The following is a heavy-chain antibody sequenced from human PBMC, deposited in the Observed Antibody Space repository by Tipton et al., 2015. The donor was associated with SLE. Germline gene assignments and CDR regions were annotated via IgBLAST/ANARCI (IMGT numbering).Heavy chain of an antibody. V-gene: IGHV4-39*07. J-gene: IGHJ1*01. CDR1: GGSTSSSSYY. D-gene: IGHD3-16*02. CDR2: IYYSGST. CDR3: ARGPGGELSAEYFQH. Sequence: LRLSCTVSGGSTSSSSYYWGWIRQPPGKGLEWIGSIYYSGSTYYNPSLKSRVTISVDTSKNQFSLKLSSVTAADTAVYYCARGPGGELSAEYFQHWGQGTLVTVSS.